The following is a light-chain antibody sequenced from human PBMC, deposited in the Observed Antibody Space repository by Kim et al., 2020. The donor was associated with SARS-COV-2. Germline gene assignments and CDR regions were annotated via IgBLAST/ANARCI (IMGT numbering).Light chain of an antibody. CDR1: QTIRSNY. J-gene: IGKJ1*01. Sequence: PGERATLSGRASQTIRSNYLAWYKQKPGQAPRLLIYTASNRATGIPDRFSGSGSGTDFTLTISRLEPEDFAVYYCQQYCSSPRTFGQGTKVDIK. V-gene: IGKV3-20*01. CDR2: TAS. CDR3: QQYCSSPRT.